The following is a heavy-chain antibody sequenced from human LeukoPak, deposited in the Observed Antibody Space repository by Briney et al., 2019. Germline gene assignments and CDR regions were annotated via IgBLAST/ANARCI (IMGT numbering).Heavy chain of an antibody. CDR2: MNPNSGNT. J-gene: IGHJ4*02. V-gene: IGHV1-8*01. Sequence: ASVKVSCKASGYTFTSYDINWVRQAPGQGLEWMGWMNPNSGNTGYAQMFQGRVTITRNTSITTAYMELTSLRFEDTAVYYCARRRYYDFWTGRENSFDYWGQGTLVTVSS. CDR1: GYTFTSYD. D-gene: IGHD3-3*01. CDR3: ARRRYYDFWTGRENSFDY.